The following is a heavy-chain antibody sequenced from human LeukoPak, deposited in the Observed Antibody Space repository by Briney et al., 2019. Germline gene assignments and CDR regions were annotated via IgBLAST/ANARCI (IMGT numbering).Heavy chain of an antibody. CDR3: ARATYDFWSGTRSYYFDY. CDR1: GGSISSYY. CDR2: IYYSGST. Sequence: SETLSLTCTVSGGSISSYYWSWIRQPPRKGLEWIGYIYYSGSTNYNPSLKSRVTISVDTSKNQFSLKLSSVTAADTAVYYCARATYDFWSGTRSYYFDYWGQGTLVTVSS. V-gene: IGHV4-59*01. D-gene: IGHD3-3*01. J-gene: IGHJ4*02.